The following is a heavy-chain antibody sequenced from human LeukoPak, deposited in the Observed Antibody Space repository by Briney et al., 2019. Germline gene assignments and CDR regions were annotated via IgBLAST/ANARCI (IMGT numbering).Heavy chain of an antibody. CDR1: GDSVSSNTAA. J-gene: IGHJ6*04. V-gene: IGHV6-1*01. D-gene: IGHD2-15*01. CDR2: TYYRSNWFN. Sequence: SQTLSLTCAVSGDSVSSNTAAWNWIRQSPSRGLEWLGRTYYRSNWFNDYAVSVKDRLTVNPDTSKNHFSLQLKYVTPEDTAVYYCARGGGSDSHFYYFGMDVWGKGTTVTVSS. CDR3: ARGGGSDSHFYYFGMDV.